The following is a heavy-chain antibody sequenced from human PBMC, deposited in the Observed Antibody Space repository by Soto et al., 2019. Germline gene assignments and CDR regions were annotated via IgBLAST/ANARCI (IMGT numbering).Heavy chain of an antibody. CDR1: DDSINSDKYY. D-gene: IGHD6-13*01. CDR2: IYYTGST. V-gene: IGHV4-31*03. J-gene: IGHJ3*02. Sequence: PSETLSLTCSVSDDSINSDKYYWGWIRQPPGKGLEWIGHIYYTGSTSYNPSLKSRVTISIDTSKNQFSLKLSSATAADTALYYCARFCYSSTCPGYTFHIWGQGKMVTVSS. CDR3: ARFCYSSTCPGYTFHI.